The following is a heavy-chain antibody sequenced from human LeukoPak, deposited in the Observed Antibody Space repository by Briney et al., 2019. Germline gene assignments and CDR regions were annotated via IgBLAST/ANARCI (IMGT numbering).Heavy chain of an antibody. Sequence: GGSLRLSCAASGFTLSSYGMHWVRQAPGKGLEWVAFIRYDGSNKYYADSVKGRFTISRDNYKNTLYLQMNSLRSEDTAVYYCAKDRAVAGTGYYDYYMDVWGKGTTVTVSS. D-gene: IGHD6-19*01. V-gene: IGHV3-30*02. J-gene: IGHJ6*03. CDR1: GFTLSSYG. CDR3: AKDRAVAGTGYYDYYMDV. CDR2: IRYDGSNK.